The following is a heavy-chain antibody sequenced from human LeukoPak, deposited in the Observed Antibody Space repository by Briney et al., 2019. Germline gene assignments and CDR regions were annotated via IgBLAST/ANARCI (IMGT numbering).Heavy chain of an antibody. Sequence: SETLSLTCTVSGGSISSSNYYWGWIRQPPGKGLEWIGNVYYTGSTYYNTSLKSRVTISVDTSKNRFSLKLSSVTAADTAVYYCAVPGPYYSNYGMDVWGQGTTVTVSS. CDR1: GGSISSSNYY. V-gene: IGHV4-39*01. CDR2: VYYTGST. J-gene: IGHJ6*02. CDR3: AVPGPYYSNYGMDV.